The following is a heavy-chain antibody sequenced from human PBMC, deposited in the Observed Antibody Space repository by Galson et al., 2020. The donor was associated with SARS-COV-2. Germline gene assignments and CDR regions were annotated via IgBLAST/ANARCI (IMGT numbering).Heavy chain of an antibody. CDR3: AKWGYCSSTGCRHFDY. Sequence: GGSLRLSCAASGFTFSSYAMSWVRQAPGKGLEWVSAISGSGGSTYYADSVKGRFTISRDNSKNTLYLQMNSLRAEDTAVYYCAKWGYCSSTGCRHFDYWGQGTLVTVSS. CDR1: GFTFSSYA. CDR2: ISGSGGST. V-gene: IGHV3-23*01. D-gene: IGHD2-2*01. J-gene: IGHJ4*02.